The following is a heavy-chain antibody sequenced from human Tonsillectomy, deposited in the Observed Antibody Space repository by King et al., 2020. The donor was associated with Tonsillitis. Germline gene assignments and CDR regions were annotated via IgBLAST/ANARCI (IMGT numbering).Heavy chain of an antibody. CDR1: GFTFSSYG. Sequence: VQLVESGGGVVQPGGSLRLSCAASGFTFSSYGMHWVRQAPGKGLEWVTFILYDGSKKYYADSVKGRFTISRDNSKNTVYLEMHSLRAEDTAVYYCAKDPTGGWFGAELNYFDYWGQGTLVTVSS. D-gene: IGHD3-16*01. V-gene: IGHV3-30*02. CDR2: ILYDGSKK. CDR3: AKDPTGGWFGAELNYFDY. J-gene: IGHJ4*02.